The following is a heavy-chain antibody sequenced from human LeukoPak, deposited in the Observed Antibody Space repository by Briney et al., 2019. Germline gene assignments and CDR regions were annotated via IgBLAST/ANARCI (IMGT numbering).Heavy chain of an antibody. CDR2: INHSGST. Sequence: SETLSLTCAVYGGSFSGYYWSWIRQPPGKGLEWIGEINHSGSTNYNPSLKSRVIISVDTSKNQFSLKLSSVTAADTAVYYCARAHFTSLRYFDWLFPNPPYFDYWGQGTLVTVSS. D-gene: IGHD3-9*01. V-gene: IGHV4-34*01. CDR1: GGSFSGYY. CDR3: ARAHFTSLRYFDWLFPNPPYFDY. J-gene: IGHJ4*02.